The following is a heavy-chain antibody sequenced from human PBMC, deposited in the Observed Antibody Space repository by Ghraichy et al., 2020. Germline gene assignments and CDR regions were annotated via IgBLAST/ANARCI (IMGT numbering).Heavy chain of an antibody. Sequence: SETLSLTCAVYGGSFSGYYWSWIRQPPGKGLEWIGEINHSGSTNYNPSLKSRVTISVDTSKNQFSLKLSSVTAADTAVYYCARNRNSTGTTPFDYWGQGTLVTVSS. V-gene: IGHV4-34*01. D-gene: IGHD1-1*01. J-gene: IGHJ4*02. CDR3: ARNRNSTGTTPFDY. CDR1: GGSFSGYY. CDR2: INHSGST.